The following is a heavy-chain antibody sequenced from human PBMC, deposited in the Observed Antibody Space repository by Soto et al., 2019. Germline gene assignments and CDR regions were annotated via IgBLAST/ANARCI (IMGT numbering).Heavy chain of an antibody. CDR2: ISWNSGSI. CDR3: AKDMKTVKAFDY. V-gene: IGHV3-9*01. D-gene: IGHD4-17*01. Sequence: EVQLVESGGGLVQPGRSLSLSCAASGFTFDDYAMHWVRQAPGKGLEWVSGISWNSGSIGYADSVKGRFTISRDNAKNSLYLPMNSLRAEDTALYYCAKDMKTVKAFDYGGQGTLVTVSS. CDR1: GFTFDDYA. J-gene: IGHJ4*02.